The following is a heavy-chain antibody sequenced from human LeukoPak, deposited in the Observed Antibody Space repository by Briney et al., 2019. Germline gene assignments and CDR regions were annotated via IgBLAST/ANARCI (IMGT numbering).Heavy chain of an antibody. CDR2: ITSSGGIM. CDR3: VGDVVGYSIDY. J-gene: IGHJ4*02. V-gene: IGHV3-48*01. Sequence: PGGSLRLSCAASGFTFSSYHMNWVRQAPGKGLEWVSYITSSGGIMFYADSVKGRFTISRDNAKNSLYLQMNSLRVEDTAVYYCVGDVVGYSIDYWGQGTLVTVSS. CDR1: GFTFSSYH. D-gene: IGHD6-13*01.